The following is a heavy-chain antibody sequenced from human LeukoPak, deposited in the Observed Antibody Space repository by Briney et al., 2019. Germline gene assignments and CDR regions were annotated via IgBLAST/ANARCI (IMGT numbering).Heavy chain of an antibody. CDR3: ARGTGAFDI. CDR1: GFTVSSNH. V-gene: IGHV3-53*01. Sequence: PGGSPRLSCAASGFTVSSNHMSWVRQAPGKGLEWVSVIYSGDSTYYADSVKGRFTISRDNAKNSLYLQMNSLRAEDTAVYYCARGTGAFDIWGQGTMVTVSS. J-gene: IGHJ3*02. CDR2: IYSGDST.